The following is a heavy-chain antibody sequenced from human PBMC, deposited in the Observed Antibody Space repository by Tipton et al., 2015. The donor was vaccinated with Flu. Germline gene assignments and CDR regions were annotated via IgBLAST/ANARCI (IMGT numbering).Heavy chain of an antibody. J-gene: IGHJ2*01. CDR2: IYYSGST. Sequence: TLSLTCTVSGDSISGSSHYWGWVRQSPGKGLEWIGSIYYSGSTYYNPPLKTRVTISVDTSKNQFSLKLSSVTAADTAVYYCARTRGYSYGDWCLDLWGRGPLVTVSS. D-gene: IGHD5-18*01. CDR1: GDSISGSSHY. V-gene: IGHV4-39*07. CDR3: ARTRGYSYGDWCLDL.